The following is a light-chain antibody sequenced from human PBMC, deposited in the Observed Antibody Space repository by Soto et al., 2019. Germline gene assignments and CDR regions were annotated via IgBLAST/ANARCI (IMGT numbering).Light chain of an antibody. V-gene: IGKV3-11*01. CDR3: HQRQSWPRT. CDR2: DTS. Sequence: DIVVTQSPATLSASPGERVTLSCRASQFVSSRLAWYQRRPGQVPRLLIYDTSTRAPGISARFSGSGSGTDFTLTINSLAPEDFAIYYCHQRQSWPRTFGQGTKVDIK. J-gene: IGKJ1*01. CDR1: QFVSSR.